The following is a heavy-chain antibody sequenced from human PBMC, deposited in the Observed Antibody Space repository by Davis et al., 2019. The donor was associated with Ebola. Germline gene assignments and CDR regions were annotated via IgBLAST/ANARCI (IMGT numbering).Heavy chain of an antibody. V-gene: IGHV1-69*10. J-gene: IGHJ6*02. D-gene: IGHD2-2*01. Sequence: SVKVSCKASGGTFSSYAISWVRQAPGQGLEWMGGIIPILGIANYAQKFQGRVTITRDTSASTAYMELSSLRSEDTAVYYCARAVVPAALYYYYGMDVWGQGTTVTVSS. CDR2: IIPILGIA. CDR1: GGTFSSYA. CDR3: ARAVVPAALYYYYGMDV.